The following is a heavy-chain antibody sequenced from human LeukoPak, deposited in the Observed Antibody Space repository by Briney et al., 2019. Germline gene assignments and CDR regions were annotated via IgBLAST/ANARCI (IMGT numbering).Heavy chain of an antibody. J-gene: IGHJ4*02. Sequence: PGGSLRLSCAASGFTFSSYSMNWVRQAPGKGLEWVSSISSSSSYIYYADSVKGRFTISRDNAKNSLYLQMNSLRAEDTAVYYCARDLIMILTYYYDSSGYGYWGQGTLVTVSS. CDR1: GFTFSSYS. CDR2: ISSSSSYI. D-gene: IGHD3-22*01. CDR3: ARDLIMILTYYYDSSGYGY. V-gene: IGHV3-21*01.